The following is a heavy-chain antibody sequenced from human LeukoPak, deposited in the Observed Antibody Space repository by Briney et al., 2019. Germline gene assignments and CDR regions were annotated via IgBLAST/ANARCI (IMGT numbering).Heavy chain of an antibody. CDR2: IYSGGST. D-gene: IGHD3-22*01. V-gene: IGHV3-53*01. CDR3: ARLLHYYDSSGYHYYFDY. CDR1: GFNFNDAA. Sequence: GGSLRLSCAASGFNFNDAAMTWVRQAPGKGLEWVSVIYSGGSTYYADSVKGRFTISRDNSKNTLYLQMNSLRAEDTAVYYCARLLHYYDSSGYHYYFDYWGQGTLVTVSS. J-gene: IGHJ4*02.